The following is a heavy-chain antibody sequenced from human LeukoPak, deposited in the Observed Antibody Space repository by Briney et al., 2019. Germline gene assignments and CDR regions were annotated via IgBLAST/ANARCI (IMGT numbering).Heavy chain of an antibody. CDR1: GYSFTSHY. CDR3: ARQYYYDSSGYCDY. D-gene: IGHD3-22*01. V-gene: IGHV1-46*01. J-gene: IGHJ4*02. Sequence: ASVKVSCKASGYSFTSHYMHWVRQAPGQGLEWMGLINPSGSSTLYAQKFQGRVTMTTDTSTSTAYMELRSLRSDDTAVYYCARQYYYDSSGYCDYWGQGTLVTVSS. CDR2: INPSGSST.